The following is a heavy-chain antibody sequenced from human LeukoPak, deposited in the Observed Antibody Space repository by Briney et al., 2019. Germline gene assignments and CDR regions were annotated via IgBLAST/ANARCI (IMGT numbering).Heavy chain of an antibody. V-gene: IGHV3-30*02. J-gene: IGHJ4*02. CDR1: GFTFSSYG. D-gene: IGHD3/OR15-3a*01. CDR3: ARDVTTRGTGVGY. CDR2: IRYDGSNK. Sequence: GGSLRLSCAASGFTFSSYGMHWVRQAPGKGLEWVAFIRYDGSNKYYADSVKGRFTISRDNSKNSLYLQMNSLRAEDTAVYYCARDVTTRGTGVGYWGQGTLVTVSS.